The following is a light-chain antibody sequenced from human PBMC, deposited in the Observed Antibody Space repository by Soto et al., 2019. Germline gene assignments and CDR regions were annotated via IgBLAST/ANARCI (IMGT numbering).Light chain of an antibody. CDR3: QQYDKYPYT. CDR1: QGISSD. CDR2: KAS. Sequence: DIQLTQSPSFLSASVGDRVTITCRASQGISSDLAWYRQKPGKAPKVLIYKASSLESGVPSRFSGSGSETEFTLSISSLQPDDFATYYCQQYDKYPYTFGQGTKLEIK. V-gene: IGKV1-5*03. J-gene: IGKJ2*01.